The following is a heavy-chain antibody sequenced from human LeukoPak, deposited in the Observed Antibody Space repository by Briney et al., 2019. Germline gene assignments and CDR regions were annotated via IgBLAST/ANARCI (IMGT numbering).Heavy chain of an antibody. CDR2: IKQDGSEK. CDR1: GFTFSSYW. V-gene: IGHV3-7*01. CDR3: ARRNYGDYFSWFDP. J-gene: IGHJ5*02. Sequence: PGGSLRLSCAASGFTFSSYWMSWVRQAPGKGLEWGANIKQDGSEKYYVDSVKGRFTISRDNAKNSLYLQMNSLRAEDTAVYYCARRNYGDYFSWFDPWGQGTLVTVSS. D-gene: IGHD4-17*01.